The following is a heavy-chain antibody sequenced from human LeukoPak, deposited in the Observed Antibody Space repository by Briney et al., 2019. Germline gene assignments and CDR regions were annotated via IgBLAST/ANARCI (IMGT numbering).Heavy chain of an antibody. CDR3: ARRRIGRSTSGYYFDY. D-gene: IGHD2-15*01. V-gene: IGHV3-21*01. J-gene: IGHJ4*02. CDR2: ISSSSSYI. CDR1: GFTFSSYS. Sequence: KTGGSLRLSCAASGFTFSSYSINWVRQAPGKGLEWVSSISSSSSYIYYADSVKGRFTISRDNAKNSLYLQMNSLRAEDTAVYYCARRRIGRSTSGYYFDYWGQGTLVTVSS.